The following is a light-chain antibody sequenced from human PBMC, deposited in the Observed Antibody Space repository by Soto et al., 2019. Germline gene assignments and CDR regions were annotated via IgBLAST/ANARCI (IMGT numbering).Light chain of an antibody. CDR2: GAS. CDR3: QQRSNWLT. CDR1: QSVNSN. J-gene: IGKJ4*01. V-gene: IGKV3-15*01. Sequence: EIVMTQSPATLSVSPGERATLSCRASQSVNSNLAWYQQKPGQAPRLLIYGASTRATGIPARFSGSGSGTEFTLTISSLQSEDFAVYYCQQRSNWLTFGGGTKVDIK.